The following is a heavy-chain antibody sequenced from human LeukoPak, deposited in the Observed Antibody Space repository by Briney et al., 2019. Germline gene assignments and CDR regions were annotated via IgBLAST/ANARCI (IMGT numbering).Heavy chain of an antibody. CDR2: IYYSGST. D-gene: IGHD6-13*01. CDR3: ARYSRSADDAFDI. V-gene: IGHV4-59*01. Sequence: PSETLSLTCTVSGGSISSYYWSWIRQPPGKGLEWIGYIYYSGSTNYNPSLKRRVTISVDTSKNQFSLKLSSVTAADTAVYYCARYSRSADDAFDIWGQGTMVTVSS. J-gene: IGHJ3*02. CDR1: GGSISSYY.